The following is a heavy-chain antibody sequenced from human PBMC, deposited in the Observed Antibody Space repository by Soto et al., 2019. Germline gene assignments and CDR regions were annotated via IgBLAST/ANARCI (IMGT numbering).Heavy chain of an antibody. CDR3: ARVLVRVPAAMTASPHSYYCCMDV. J-gene: IGHJ6*02. V-gene: IGHV3-30-3*01. CDR1: GFTFSSYA. Sequence: GGSLRLSCAPSGFTFSSYAIHWVRQAPGKGLDWVAVISYDGSKKYYADSVKGRFTISRDNSKYTLHLQMSSLRAEDTAVYYCARVLVRVPAAMTASPHSYYCCMDVWGQVNTVTVSS. D-gene: IGHD2-2*01. CDR2: ISYDGSKK.